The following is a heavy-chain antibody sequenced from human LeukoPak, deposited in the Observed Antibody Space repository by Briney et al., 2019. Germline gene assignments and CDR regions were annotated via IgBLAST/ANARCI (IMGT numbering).Heavy chain of an antibody. CDR3: AKDDAWLRYQY. Sequence: GGSLRLSCAASGFTFSSYAMSWVRQAPGKGLEWVSAISASGGSTYYADSVKGRFTISRDNSKNTLDLQMNSLRAEDTAVYYCAKDDAWLRYQYWGQGTLVTVSS. V-gene: IGHV3-23*01. D-gene: IGHD3-9*01. CDR2: ISASGGST. J-gene: IGHJ4*02. CDR1: GFTFSSYA.